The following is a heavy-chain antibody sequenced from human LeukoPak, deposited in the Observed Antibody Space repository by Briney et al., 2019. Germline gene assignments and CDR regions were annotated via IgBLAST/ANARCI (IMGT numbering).Heavy chain of an antibody. CDR3: ARGYIGPDY. Sequence: GGSLRLSCAASGFTPRDYWMHWVRQAPGKGLEWVSRINNDGSSATYADSVRGRFTISGDNAKSTLDLQMNSLRAEDTAVYYCARGYIGPDYWGQGTLVTVSS. CDR1: GFTPRDYW. V-gene: IGHV3-74*03. CDR2: INNDGSSA. D-gene: IGHD1-14*01. J-gene: IGHJ4*02.